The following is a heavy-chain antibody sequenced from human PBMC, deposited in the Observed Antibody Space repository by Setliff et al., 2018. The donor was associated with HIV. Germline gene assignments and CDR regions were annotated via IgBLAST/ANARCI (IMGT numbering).Heavy chain of an antibody. CDR2: INTGNGNT. V-gene: IGHV1-3*04. Sequence: ASVKVSCKASGYTFTTYAMIWVRQAPGQSLEWMGWINTGNGNTRLSQKFQGRVTISRDTSASTAYVELYSLTSEDTAEYYCARVFVLPDIVVVLDAFDIWGQGTMVTVSS. J-gene: IGHJ3*02. D-gene: IGHD2-21*01. CDR1: GYTFTTYA. CDR3: ARVFVLPDIVVVLDAFDI.